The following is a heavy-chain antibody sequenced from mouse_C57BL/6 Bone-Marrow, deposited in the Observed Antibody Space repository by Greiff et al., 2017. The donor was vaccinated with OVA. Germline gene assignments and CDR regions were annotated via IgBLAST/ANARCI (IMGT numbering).Heavy chain of an antibody. CDR3: ARYHPLWLRLRSYWYFDV. Sequence: EVQVVESGPGLAKPSQTLSLTCSVTGYSITSDYWNWIRKFPGNKLEYMGYISYSGSTYYNPSLKSRISITRDTSKNQYYLQLNSVTTEDTATYYCARYHPLWLRLRSYWYFDVWGTGTTVTVSS. CDR2: ISYSGST. J-gene: IGHJ1*03. CDR1: GYSITSDY. V-gene: IGHV3-8*01. D-gene: IGHD2-2*01.